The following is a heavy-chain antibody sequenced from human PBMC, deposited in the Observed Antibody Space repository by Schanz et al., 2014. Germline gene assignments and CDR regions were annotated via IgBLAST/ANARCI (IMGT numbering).Heavy chain of an antibody. J-gene: IGHJ4*02. CDR3: ARDSRPNYDFLTAYYSIDY. Sequence: EQLVESGGGLVKPGGSLRLSCSASGFSFSSYSMNWVRQAPGKGLEWLSYIDGKSTTVYYADSVKGRFTVSRDNARNSLYLHMNTLGAEDTAVYYCARDSRPNYDFLTAYYSIDYWGQGTLVTVSS. CDR2: IDGKSTTV. CDR1: GFSFSSYS. V-gene: IGHV3-48*01. D-gene: IGHD3-9*01.